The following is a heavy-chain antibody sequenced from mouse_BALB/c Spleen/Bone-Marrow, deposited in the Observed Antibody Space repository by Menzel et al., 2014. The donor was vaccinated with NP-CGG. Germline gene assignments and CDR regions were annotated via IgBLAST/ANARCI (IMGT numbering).Heavy chain of an antibody. CDR3: ARSDDAYPVDY. V-gene: IGHV1S34*01. CDR2: ISCYNGAT. CDR1: GYSFTGYY. J-gene: IGHJ4*01. Sequence: LVKTGASVKISCKASGYSFTGYYMHWVKQSHGESLEWIGYISCYNGATSYNQKFKGKATFTVDTSSSTAYMQFNSLTSEDSAVYYCARSDDAYPVDYWGQGTSVTVSS. D-gene: IGHD2-3*01.